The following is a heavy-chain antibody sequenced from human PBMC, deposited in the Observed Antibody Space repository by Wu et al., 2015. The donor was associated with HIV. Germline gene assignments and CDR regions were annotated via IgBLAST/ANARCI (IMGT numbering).Heavy chain of an antibody. D-gene: IGHD2-2*02. CDR3: ARDLGPDCSSTSCYIRYYYYMDV. V-gene: IGHV1-2*02. J-gene: IGHJ6*03. Sequence: QVQLVQSGAEVKKPGASVKVSCKASGYTFTGYYMHWVRQAPGQGLEWMGWINPNSGGTNYAQKFQGRVTMTRDTSISTAYMELSRLRSDDTAVYYCARDLGPDCSSTSCYIRYYYYMDVWGKGPRSPSP. CDR2: INPNSGGT. CDR1: GYTFTGYY.